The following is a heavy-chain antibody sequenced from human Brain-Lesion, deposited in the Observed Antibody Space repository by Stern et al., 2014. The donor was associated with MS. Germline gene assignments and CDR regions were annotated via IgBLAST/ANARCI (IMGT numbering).Heavy chain of an antibody. CDR3: ARGAGVFDS. Sequence: VQLVESGPGLVKPSETLSLTCTVSGGSIGRSSYYWGWIRPPPGKGLEWIGNIFYTGSTFYDPSLKSRVTISVDTSNNHFSLSLNSVTAADTAVYYCARGAGVFDSWGQGTLVTVSP. CDR1: GGSIGRSSYY. V-gene: IGHV4-39*02. J-gene: IGHJ4*02. D-gene: IGHD6-19*01. CDR2: IFYTGST.